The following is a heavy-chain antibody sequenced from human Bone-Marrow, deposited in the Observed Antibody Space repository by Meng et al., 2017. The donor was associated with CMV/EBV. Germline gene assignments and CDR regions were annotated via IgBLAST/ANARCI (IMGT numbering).Heavy chain of an antibody. Sequence: SGFTFRSFAMQCVRQAPGKGLEWVALISWDGSDKYYADSVRGRFTISRDNSKNTLFLQMNSLRIEDTAVYYCARVGYSSGWYDLLDYWGQGTLVTVSS. V-gene: IGHV3-30*04. CDR2: ISWDGSDK. CDR1: GFTFRSFA. CDR3: ARVGYSSGWYDLLDY. D-gene: IGHD6-19*01. J-gene: IGHJ4*02.